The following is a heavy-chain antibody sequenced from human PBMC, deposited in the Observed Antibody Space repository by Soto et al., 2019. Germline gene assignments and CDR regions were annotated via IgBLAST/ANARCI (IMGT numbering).Heavy chain of an antibody. Sequence: GASVKVSCKASGGTFSRSTVAWVRQAPGHRPEWMGMIIPMFGSTNSAQKFRDRVTFSADTYTNTAYMELSSLRSEDTAVYYCATPYALLAQYSALPDNWGQGTLVTVSS. CDR2: IIPMFGST. CDR3: ATPYALLAQYSALPDN. V-gene: IGHV1-69*08. CDR1: GGTFSRST. D-gene: IGHD3-3*02. J-gene: IGHJ4*02.